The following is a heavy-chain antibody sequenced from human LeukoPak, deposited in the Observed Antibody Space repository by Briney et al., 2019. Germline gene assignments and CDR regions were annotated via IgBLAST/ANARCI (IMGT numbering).Heavy chain of an antibody. V-gene: IGHV3-74*01. J-gene: IGHJ4*02. CDR1: GNYW. Sequence: GGSLRLSCAASGNYWMHWVRQAPGKGLVWVSHINSDGSWTGYADSVKGRFTISKDNAKNTVYLQMNNLGAEGTAVYYCVSFYETYWGRGTLVTVSS. D-gene: IGHD2-2*01. CDR2: INSDGSWT. CDR3: VSFYETY.